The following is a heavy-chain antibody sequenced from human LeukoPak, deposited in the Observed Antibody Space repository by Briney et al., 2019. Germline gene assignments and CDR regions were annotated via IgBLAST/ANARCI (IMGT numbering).Heavy chain of an antibody. Sequence: PGGSLRLSCAASGFTFSSYGMHWVRQAPGKGLEWVAVIWYDGSNKYYADSVKGRFTISRDNSKNTLYLQMNSLRAEDTAVYYCARDEREWDSSSWYRPLDWFDPWGQGTLVTVSS. J-gene: IGHJ5*02. D-gene: IGHD6-13*01. CDR1: GFTFSSYG. V-gene: IGHV3-33*01. CDR3: ARDEREWDSSSWYRPLDWFDP. CDR2: IWYDGSNK.